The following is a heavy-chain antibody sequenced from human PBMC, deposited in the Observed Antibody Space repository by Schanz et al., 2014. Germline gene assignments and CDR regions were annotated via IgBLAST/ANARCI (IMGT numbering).Heavy chain of an antibody. CDR2: IRSSSTPI. D-gene: IGHD5-18*01. CDR1: GFSFSSYA. CDR3: VRVSFADPRLYRGMDRDIDY. Sequence: EVQLLESGGGLVQPGGSLRLSCATSGFSFSSYAINWVRQAPGKGPEWVSYIRSSSTPIYYADSVKGRFTISRDNAKKSMYLQMNNLRAEDTAVYYCVRVSFADPRLYRGMDRDIDYWGQGTLVTVSS. J-gene: IGHJ4*02. V-gene: IGHV3-48*01.